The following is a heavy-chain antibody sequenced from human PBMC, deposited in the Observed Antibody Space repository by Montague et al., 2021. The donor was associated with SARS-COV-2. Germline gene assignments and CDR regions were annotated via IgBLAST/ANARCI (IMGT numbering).Heavy chain of an antibody. CDR3: ARGGDYDILTGYYYYFDY. D-gene: IGHD3-9*01. V-gene: IGHV1-8*01. J-gene: IGHJ4*02. CDR1: GYSFTSYD. Sequence: SVKVSCKASGYSFTSYDISWVRQATGQGPEWLGRMNPNSGDSGYAQKFQGRVTMTRDTSIRTVYMELSSLRSEDTAVYYCARGGDYDILTGYYYYFDYWGQGTLVTVSS. CDR2: MNPNSGDS.